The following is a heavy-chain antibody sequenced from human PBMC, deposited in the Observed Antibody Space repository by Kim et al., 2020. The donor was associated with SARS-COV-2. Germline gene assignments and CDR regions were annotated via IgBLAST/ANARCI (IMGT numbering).Heavy chain of an antibody. J-gene: IGHJ3*02. CDR2: IIPIVDTL. Sequence: SVKVSCKASGGTFSSHGISWVRQAPGQGLEWMGRIIPIVDTLNYAQKFQGRVTITADKFTSTAYMELSSLRSEDTAVYYCARETKAPAASLDMWGQWTM. D-gene: IGHD6-25*01. CDR3: ARETKAPAASLDM. CDR1: GGTFSSHG. V-gene: IGHV1-69*04.